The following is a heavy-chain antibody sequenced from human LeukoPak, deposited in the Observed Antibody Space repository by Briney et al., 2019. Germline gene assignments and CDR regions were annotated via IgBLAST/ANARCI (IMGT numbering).Heavy chain of an antibody. Sequence: GGSLRLSCAASGFTFSSDGMHWVRQAPGKGLEWGAFVRDDGSNKYYADSVRGRFTISRYNAKNSLYLQMNSLRDEDTAVYYCARGDSSGPDYYYYTDVWGKGTPVTISS. V-gene: IGHV3-30*02. J-gene: IGHJ6*03. CDR3: ARGDSSGPDYYYYTDV. D-gene: IGHD6-19*01. CDR1: GFTFSSDG. CDR2: VRDDGSNK.